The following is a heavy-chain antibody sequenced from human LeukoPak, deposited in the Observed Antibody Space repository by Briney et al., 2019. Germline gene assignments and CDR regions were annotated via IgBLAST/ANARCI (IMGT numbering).Heavy chain of an antibody. J-gene: IGHJ4*02. V-gene: IGHV4-59*01. CDR3: ARQYCSGGSCYSDYFDC. CDR1: GGSFSGYY. CDR2: IYYSGST. Sequence: PSETLSLTCAVYGGSFSGYYWSWIRQPPGKGLEWIGYIYYSGSTNYNPSLNSRVTISVDTSKNQFSLKLSSVTAADTAVYYCARQYCSGGSCYSDYFDCWGQGTLVTVSS. D-gene: IGHD2-15*01.